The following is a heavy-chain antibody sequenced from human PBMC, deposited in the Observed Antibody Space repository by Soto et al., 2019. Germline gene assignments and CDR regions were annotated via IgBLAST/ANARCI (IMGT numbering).Heavy chain of an antibody. D-gene: IGHD3-3*01. V-gene: IGHV4-59*11. CDR2: ISYSGST. Sequence: KPSETLSLSCTVSGGSISGHYWSWIRQPPGKGLQYIGYISYSGSTNYNPSLKSRVTISVDTSNNQFSLRLSSVTAADTAVYYCARDVGLQHDTGYYDLWSGKNNWFDPWGQGTLVTVSS. J-gene: IGHJ5*02. CDR3: ARDVGLQHDTGYYDLWSGKNNWFDP. CDR1: GGSISGHY.